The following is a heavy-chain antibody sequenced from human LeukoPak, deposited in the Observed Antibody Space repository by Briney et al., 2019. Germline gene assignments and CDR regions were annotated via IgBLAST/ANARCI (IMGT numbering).Heavy chain of an antibody. D-gene: IGHD5-12*01. J-gene: IGHJ4*02. CDR3: ARPISGYDSGTGDY. Sequence: HPGGSLRLSCAASGFTFSNYAMHWVRQAPGKGLEWVAVISFDGSNKYLADSVKGRFTISRDNSKNTLYLQMNSLRTEDTAVYYCARPISGYDSGTGDYWGQGTLVTVSS. CDR1: GFTFSNYA. V-gene: IGHV3-30*04. CDR2: ISFDGSNK.